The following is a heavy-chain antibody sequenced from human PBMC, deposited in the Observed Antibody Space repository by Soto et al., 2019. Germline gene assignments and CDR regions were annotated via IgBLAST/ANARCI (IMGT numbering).Heavy chain of an antibody. D-gene: IGHD5-12*01. J-gene: IGHJ4*02. CDR1: CGSIIGGGYY. CDR3: ARTYSGYEQYYFDY. Sequence: SLTQSLPRTVFCGSIIGGGYYRIWIRQHPGKGLEWIGYIYYSGSTYYNPSLKSRVTISVDTSKNQFSLKLSSVTAADTAVYYCARTYSGYEQYYFDYWGQGTLVTVSS. CDR2: IYYSGST. V-gene: IGHV4-31*02.